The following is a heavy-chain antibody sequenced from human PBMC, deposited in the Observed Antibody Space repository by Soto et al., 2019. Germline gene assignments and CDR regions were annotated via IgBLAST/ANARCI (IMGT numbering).Heavy chain of an antibody. Sequence: QVQLLQSGAEVKKPRSSVKVSCKASGATFSSFAFSWVRQAPGQGLEWMGVIIPIFETISYAHKFQGRVTITADESTRTAYMELNSLTSDDTAVYYCASPLKWSGYYIAFDYWGQGTLVIVAS. J-gene: IGHJ4*02. CDR2: IIPIFETI. CDR3: ASPLKWSGYYIAFDY. CDR1: GATFSSFA. V-gene: IGHV1-69*01. D-gene: IGHD3-3*01.